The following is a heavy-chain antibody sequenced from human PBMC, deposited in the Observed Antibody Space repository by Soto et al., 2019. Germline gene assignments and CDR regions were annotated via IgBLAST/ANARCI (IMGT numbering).Heavy chain of an antibody. J-gene: IGHJ5*02. D-gene: IGHD3-3*01. CDR3: AKVGNYDFWSGGNWFDP. Sequence: GGSLRLSCAASGFTFSSYAMSWVRQAPGKGLEWVSAISGSGGSTYYADSVKGRFTISRDNSKNTLYLQMNSLRAEDTAVYYYAKVGNYDFWSGGNWFDPWGQGTLVTVSS. CDR2: ISGSGGST. CDR1: GFTFSSYA. V-gene: IGHV3-23*01.